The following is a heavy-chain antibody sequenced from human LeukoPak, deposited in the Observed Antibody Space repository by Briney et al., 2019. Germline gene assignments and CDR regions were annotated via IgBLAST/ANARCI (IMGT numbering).Heavy chain of an antibody. CDR1: GYTFTSYD. CDR3: ARDRRHYYDSSGYYYYYYMDV. J-gene: IGHJ6*03. D-gene: IGHD3-22*01. CDR2: MNPNSGNT. Sequence: ASVKVSCKASGYTFTSYDINWVRQATGQGLEWMGWMNPNSGNTGYAQKFQGRVTMTRNTSISTAYMELSSLRSEDTAVHYCARDRRHYYDSSGYYYYYYMDVWGKGTTVTVSS. V-gene: IGHV1-8*01.